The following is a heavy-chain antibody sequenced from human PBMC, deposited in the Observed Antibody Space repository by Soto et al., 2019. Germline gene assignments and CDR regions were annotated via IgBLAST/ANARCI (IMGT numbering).Heavy chain of an antibody. CDR2: IIPIFGTA. CDR1: GGTFSSYA. Sequence: ASVKVSCKASGGTFSSYAISWVRQAPGQGLEWMGGIIPIFGTANYAQKFQGRVTITADESTSTAYMELSSLRSEDTAVYYCAGGGVSAFGGVIVLSAFDIWGQGTMVTVSS. CDR3: AGGGVSAFGGVIVLSAFDI. D-gene: IGHD3-16*02. V-gene: IGHV1-69*13. J-gene: IGHJ3*02.